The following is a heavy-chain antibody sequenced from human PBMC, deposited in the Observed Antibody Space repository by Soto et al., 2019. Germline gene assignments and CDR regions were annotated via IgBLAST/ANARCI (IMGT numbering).Heavy chain of an antibody. D-gene: IGHD1-1*01. CDR3: AKWNEMKRSFDD. CDR2: IHHTGSS. Sequence: QVQLQESGPGLVKPSETLSLTCTVSAGSITNYYWNWIRQPPEKGLEWIGFIHHTGSSMSNPSLRSRVIMEVDXTEGQISLNLRAVTAADTAVYYCAKWNEMKRSFDDWGQGILVTVSS. CDR1: AGSITNYY. J-gene: IGHJ4*02. V-gene: IGHV4-59*01.